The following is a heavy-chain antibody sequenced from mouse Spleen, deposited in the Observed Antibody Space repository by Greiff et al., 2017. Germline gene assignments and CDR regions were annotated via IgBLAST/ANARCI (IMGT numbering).Heavy chain of an antibody. Sequence: VQLQQSGAELVKPGASVKLSCKASGYTFTEYTIHWVKQRPGQGLEWIGWFYPGSGSIKYNEKFKDKATLTADKSSSTVYMELSRLTSEDSAVYFCARHEDRETMITTGYAMDYWGQGTSVTVSS. CDR3: ARHEDRETMITTGYAMDY. D-gene: IGHD2-4*01. CDR1: GYTFTEYT. CDR2: FYPGSGSI. V-gene: IGHV1-62-2*01. J-gene: IGHJ4*01.